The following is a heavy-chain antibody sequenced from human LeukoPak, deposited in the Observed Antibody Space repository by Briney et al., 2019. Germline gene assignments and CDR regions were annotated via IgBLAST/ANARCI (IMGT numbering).Heavy chain of an antibody. CDR1: GGSMSSYY. D-gene: IGHD1-26*01. CDR2: VYYSGST. Sequence: SETLSLTCTVSGGSMSSYYWSWIRQPPGKGLEWIGYVYYSGSTNYSPSLKSRVTISVDTSKSQFSLKLTSVTAADTAMYYCARHTNSAVIIGDWFDPWGQGTLVTVSS. J-gene: IGHJ5*02. V-gene: IGHV4-59*08. CDR3: ARHTNSAVIIGDWFDP.